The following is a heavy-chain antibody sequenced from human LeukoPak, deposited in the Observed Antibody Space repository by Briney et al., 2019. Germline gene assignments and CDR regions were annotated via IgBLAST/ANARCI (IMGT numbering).Heavy chain of an antibody. Sequence: ASVKVSCKASGYTFTSYDINWVRQATGQGLEWMGWMNPNSGNTGYAQKFQGRVTITRNTSISTAYMELSSLRSEDTAVYYCARSVRGYSSVKRDYWGQGTLVTVSS. V-gene: IGHV1-8*03. J-gene: IGHJ4*02. D-gene: IGHD6-19*01. CDR1: GYTFTSYD. CDR2: MNPNSGNT. CDR3: ARSVRGYSSVKRDY.